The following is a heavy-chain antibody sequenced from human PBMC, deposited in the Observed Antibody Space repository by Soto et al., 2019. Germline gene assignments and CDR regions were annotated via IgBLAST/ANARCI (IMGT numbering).Heavy chain of an antibody. V-gene: IGHV1-18*04. D-gene: IGHD3-22*01. CDR2: ISAYNGNT. J-gene: IGHJ5*02. CDR3: ARWNYYDSSGYSSVRRGCFDP. Sequence: ASVKVSCKASGYTFTSYGISWVRQAPGQGLEWMGWISAYNGNTNYAQKLQGRVTMTPDTSTSTAYMELRRLRSDETAVYYCARWNYYDSSGYSSVRRGCFDPWGQGTLVNVSS. CDR1: GYTFTSYG.